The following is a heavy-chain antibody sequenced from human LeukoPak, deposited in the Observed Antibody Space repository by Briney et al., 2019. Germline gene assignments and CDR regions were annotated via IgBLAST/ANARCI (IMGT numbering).Heavy chain of an antibody. V-gene: IGHV1-69*13. Sequence: WASVKVSCRASGGTFSSYAIIWVRQAPGQGREGMGMIIPIFNTANYAQKFQGRVTITADESTSTAYMELSSLTSEDTAVYYCARGQPLLLHFDYWGQGTLVTVSS. CDR1: GGTFSSYA. D-gene: IGHD2-21*02. J-gene: IGHJ4*02. CDR2: IIPIFNTA. CDR3: ARGQPLLLHFDY.